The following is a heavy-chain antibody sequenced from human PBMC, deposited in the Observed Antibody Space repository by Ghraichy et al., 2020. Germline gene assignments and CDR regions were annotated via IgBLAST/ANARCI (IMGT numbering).Heavy chain of an antibody. D-gene: IGHD3-16*01. CDR3: ARDLMSGGTPHYYSYYGMDV. CDR1: GFTFSSYA. CDR2: ISYDGSNK. J-gene: IGHJ6*02. Sequence: GGSLRLSCAASGFTFSSYAMHWVRQAPGKGLEWVAVISYDGSNKYYADSVKGRFTISRDNSKNTLYLQMNSLRAEDTAVYYCARDLMSGGTPHYYSYYGMDVGGPGATVIFSS. V-gene: IGHV3-30-3*01.